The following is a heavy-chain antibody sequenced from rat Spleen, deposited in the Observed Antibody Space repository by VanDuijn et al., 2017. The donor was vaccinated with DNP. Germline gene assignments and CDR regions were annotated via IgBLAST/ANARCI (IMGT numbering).Heavy chain of an antibody. CDR3: AKGPNYGGYSDYFDY. J-gene: IGHJ2*01. Sequence: EVKLVESGGGLVQPGRSLKLSCVASGFNFNDYWMGWVRQAPGKGLEWIGQINKDSSTIIYSPSLKDKFTISRYNAQNTLYLQMNKLGSEDTAIYHCAKGPNYGGYSDYFDYWGQGVMVTVSS. CDR2: INKDSSTI. CDR1: GFNFNDYW. D-gene: IGHD1-11*01. V-gene: IGHV4-2*01.